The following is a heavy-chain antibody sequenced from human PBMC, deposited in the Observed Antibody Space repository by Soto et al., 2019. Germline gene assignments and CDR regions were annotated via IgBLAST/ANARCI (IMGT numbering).Heavy chain of an antibody. Sequence: DVQLLESGGGLVQPEGSLRLSCSASGFTFSSYAMGWVRQGPGKGREWGAVVSIGGSRHYADSVRGRFTISRDNSKNTLSLQMNSLTAEDPAVDFCSKRSGAGGHFDFWGEGALVTVSS. CDR2: VSIGGSR. CDR1: GFTFSSYA. J-gene: IGHJ4*02. V-gene: IGHV3-23*01. D-gene: IGHD2-15*01. CDR3: SKRSGAGGHFDF.